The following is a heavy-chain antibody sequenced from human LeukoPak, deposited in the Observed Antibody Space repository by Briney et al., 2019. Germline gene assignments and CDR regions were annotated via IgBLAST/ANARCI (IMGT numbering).Heavy chain of an antibody. CDR3: ARDLRIVVVPAAIFGY. CDR2: INPNSGGT. Sequence: ASVKVSYKASGYTFTGYYIHWVRQAPGQGLEWMGWINPNSGGTNYAQKFQGRVTMTRDTSISTAYMELSRLRSDDTAVYYCARDLRIVVVPAAIFGYWGQGTLVTVSS. J-gene: IGHJ4*02. V-gene: IGHV1-2*02. CDR1: GYTFTGYY. D-gene: IGHD2-2*01.